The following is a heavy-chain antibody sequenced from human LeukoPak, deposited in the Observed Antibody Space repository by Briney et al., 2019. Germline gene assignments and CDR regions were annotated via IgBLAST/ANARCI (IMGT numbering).Heavy chain of an antibody. D-gene: IGHD5-18*01. CDR1: GYTFTSYG. Sequence: GASVKGSCKASGYTFTSYGISWVRQAPGQGLEWMGWISAYNGNTNYAQKLQGRVTMTTDTSTSTAYMELRSLRSDDTAVYYCARARGGYSYGPQVNWGQGTLVTVSS. CDR3: ARARGGYSYGPQVN. V-gene: IGHV1-18*01. CDR2: ISAYNGNT. J-gene: IGHJ4*02.